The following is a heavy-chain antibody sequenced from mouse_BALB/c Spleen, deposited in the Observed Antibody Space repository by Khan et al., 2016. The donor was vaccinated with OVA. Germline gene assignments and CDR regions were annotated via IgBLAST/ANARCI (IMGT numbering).Heavy chain of an antibody. J-gene: IGHJ2*01. D-gene: IGHD1-2*01. V-gene: IGHV3-2*02. CDR3: ARTARIKN. CDR1: GYSITSGYG. CDR2: ISYSGST. Sequence: EVKLEVSGPGLVKPSQSLSLTCTVTGYSITSGYGWNWIRQFPGNKLEWMGYISYSGSTNYNPSLKSRISITRDTSKNQFFLQLNSVTTEDTATYYCARTARIKNWGKGTTLTVSS.